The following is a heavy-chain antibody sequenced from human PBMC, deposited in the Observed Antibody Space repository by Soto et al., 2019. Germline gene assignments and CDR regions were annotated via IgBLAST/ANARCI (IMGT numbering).Heavy chain of an antibody. CDR1: GGSIRSSSYY. J-gene: IGHJ4*02. V-gene: IGHV4-39*01. Sequence: SETLSLTCTVSGGSIRSSSYYWGWIRQPPGKGLEWIGSIYYSGSTYYNPSLKSRVTISVDTSKNQFSLKLSSVTAADTAVYYCASEEEYYGSGSSTSHWGQGTLVTVSS. D-gene: IGHD3-10*01. CDR2: IYYSGST. CDR3: ASEEEYYGSGSSTSH.